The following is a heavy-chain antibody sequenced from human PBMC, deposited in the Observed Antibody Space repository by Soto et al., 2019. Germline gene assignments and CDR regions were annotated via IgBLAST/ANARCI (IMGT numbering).Heavy chain of an antibody. CDR3: AKGGSGSYSNAFDI. Sequence: SSETLSLTCTASGGSISSSSYYWGWIRQPPGKGLEWIGSIYYSGSTYYNPSLKSRVTISVDTSKNQFSLKLSSVTAADTAVYYCAKGGSGSYSNAFDIWGQGTMVTVSS. J-gene: IGHJ3*02. CDR2: IYYSGST. V-gene: IGHV4-39*01. D-gene: IGHD3-10*01. CDR1: GGSISSSSYY.